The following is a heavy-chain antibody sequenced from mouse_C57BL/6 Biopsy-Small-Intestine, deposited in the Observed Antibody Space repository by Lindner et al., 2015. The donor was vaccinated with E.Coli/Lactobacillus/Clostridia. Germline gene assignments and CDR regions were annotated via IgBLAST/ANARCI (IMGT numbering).Heavy chain of an antibody. J-gene: IGHJ4*01. V-gene: IGHV1-81*01. D-gene: IGHD2-5*01. CDR1: GYTFTSYG. Sequence: QLQESGAELARPGASVKLSCKASGYTFTSYGISWVKQRTGQGLEWIGEIYPRSGNTYYNEKFKGKAILTADKSSSTAYMELRSLTSEDSAVYFCARYSNYYAMDYWGQGTSVTVSS. CDR2: IYPRSGNT. CDR3: ARYSNYYAMDY.